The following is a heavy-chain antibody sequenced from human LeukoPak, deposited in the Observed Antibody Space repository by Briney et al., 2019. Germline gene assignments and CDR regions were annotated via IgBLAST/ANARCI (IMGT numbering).Heavy chain of an antibody. CDR1: RFIFSNYV. CDR2: IMPDGNSK. Sequence: GGSLRLSCAVSRFIFSNYVVHWVRQAPGKGLEWVAVIMPDGNSKHYADSVKGRFTISRDNSKSTLYLQMNSLRTEDTSVYYCARDLIGEFSIDYWGQGTLVTVSS. CDR3: ARDLIGEFSIDY. V-gene: IGHV3-30-3*01. J-gene: IGHJ4*02. D-gene: IGHD2-21*01.